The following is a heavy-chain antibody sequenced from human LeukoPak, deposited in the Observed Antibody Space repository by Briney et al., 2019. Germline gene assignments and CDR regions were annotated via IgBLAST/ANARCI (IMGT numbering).Heavy chain of an antibody. D-gene: IGHD3-22*01. Sequence: GGSLRLSCAASGFTFSSYSMNWVRQAPGKGLEWVSSISSSSSYIYYADSVKGRFTISRDNAKNSLYLRMNSLRAEDTAVYYCAKDWQYYYDSSGAFDYWGQGTLVTVSS. J-gene: IGHJ4*02. CDR2: ISSSSSYI. CDR1: GFTFSSYS. V-gene: IGHV3-21*01. CDR3: AKDWQYYYDSSGAFDY.